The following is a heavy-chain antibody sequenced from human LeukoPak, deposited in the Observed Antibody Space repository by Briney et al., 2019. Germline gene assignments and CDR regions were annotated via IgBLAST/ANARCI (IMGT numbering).Heavy chain of an antibody. Sequence: SETLSLTCTVSGGSVSSYYWSWIRQPPGKGLEWIGYIYYSGSTNYNPSLKSRVTISVDTSKNQFSLKLSSVTAADKDVYYCARVSRYDSSGTTYYYWGQGTLVTVSS. CDR2: IYYSGST. J-gene: IGHJ4*02. CDR3: ARVSRYDSSGTTYYY. V-gene: IGHV4-59*02. D-gene: IGHD3-22*01. CDR1: GGSVSSYY.